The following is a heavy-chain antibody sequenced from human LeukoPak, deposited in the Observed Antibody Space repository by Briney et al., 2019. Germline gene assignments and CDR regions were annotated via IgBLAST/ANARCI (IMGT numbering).Heavy chain of an antibody. CDR2: ISYDGGNK. D-gene: IGHD3-22*01. CDR3: ARDGITMIVVATYYFDY. CDR1: GFTFSSYG. J-gene: IGHJ4*02. Sequence: GGSLRLSCAASGFTFSSYGMHWVRQAPGKGLEWVAVISYDGGNKYYADSVKGRFTISRDNSKNTLYLQMNSLRAEDTAVYYCARDGITMIVVATYYFDYWGQGTLVTVSS. V-gene: IGHV3-30*03.